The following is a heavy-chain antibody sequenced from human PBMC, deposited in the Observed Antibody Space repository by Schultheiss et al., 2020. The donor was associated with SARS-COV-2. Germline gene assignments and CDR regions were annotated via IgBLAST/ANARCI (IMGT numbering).Heavy chain of an antibody. CDR1: GYTFTGYY. CDR2: INPSGGST. V-gene: IGHV1-46*01. J-gene: IGHJ3*02. CDR3: ANAVGPRDAFDI. Sequence: ASVKVSCKDSGYTFTGYYMHWVRQAPGQGLEWMGWINPSGGSTSYAQKFQGRVTMTRDTSTSTVYMELSSLRSEDTAVYYCANAVGPRDAFDIWGQGTMVTVSS. D-gene: IGHD1-26*01.